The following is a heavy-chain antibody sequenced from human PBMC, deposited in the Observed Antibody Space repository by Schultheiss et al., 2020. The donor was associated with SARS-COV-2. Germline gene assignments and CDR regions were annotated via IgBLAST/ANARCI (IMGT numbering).Heavy chain of an antibody. D-gene: IGHD4-17*01. CDR2: INHSGST. CDR1: GGSFSGYY. J-gene: IGHJ4*02. Sequence: GSLRLSCAVYGGSFSGYYWSWIRQPPGKGLEWIGEINHSGSTNYNPSLKSRVTISVDTSKNQFSLKLSSVTAADTAVYYCARVLAYGDLRDYWGQGTLVTVSS. CDR3: ARVLAYGDLRDY. V-gene: IGHV4-34*01.